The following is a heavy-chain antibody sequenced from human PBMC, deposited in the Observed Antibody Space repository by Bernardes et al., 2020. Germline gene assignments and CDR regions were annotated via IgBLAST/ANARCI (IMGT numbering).Heavy chain of an antibody. V-gene: IGHV4-59*01. J-gene: IGHJ3*02. Sequence: TLSLTCTISGGSISSFYWNWIRQPPGKGLEWVGNIYFTGDTNYNPSFKGRVSISVDTSKNQFSLSLSSLTAADTAVYFCAREEVLGTIDILTGYPMGDGFDIWGRGTLVTVSS. CDR3: AREEVLGTIDILTGYPMGDGFDI. CDR1: GGSISSFY. CDR2: IYFTGDT. D-gene: IGHD3-9*01.